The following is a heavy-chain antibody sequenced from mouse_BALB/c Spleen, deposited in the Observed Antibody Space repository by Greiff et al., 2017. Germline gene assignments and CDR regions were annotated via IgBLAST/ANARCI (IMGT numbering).Heavy chain of an antibody. J-gene: IGHJ4*01. CDR3: ARSPCGSSYVNYAMDY. CDR2: ISSGSSTI. D-gene: IGHD1-1*01. Sequence: EVQLVESGGGLVQPGGSRKLSCAASGFTFSSFGMHWVRQAPEKGLEWVAYISSGSSTIYYADTVKGRFTISRDNPKNTLFLQMTSLRSEDTAMYYCARSPCGSSYVNYAMDYWGQGTSVTVSS. V-gene: IGHV5-17*02. CDR1: GFTFSSFG.